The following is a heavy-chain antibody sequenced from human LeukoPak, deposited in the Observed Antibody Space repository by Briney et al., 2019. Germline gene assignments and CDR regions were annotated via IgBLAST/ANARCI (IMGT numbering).Heavy chain of an antibody. Sequence: PSETLSLTCTVSGGSISSYYWNWIRQPAGKGLEGIGRIYTSGSTNYNPSLNSRFTISVDTSTSQFFLKLSSVTAADTAVYYCARDGYSGSYFFDYWGQGTLVTVSS. CDR3: ARDGYSGSYFFDY. D-gene: IGHD1-26*01. J-gene: IGHJ4*02. CDR1: GGSISSYY. CDR2: IYTSGST. V-gene: IGHV4-4*07.